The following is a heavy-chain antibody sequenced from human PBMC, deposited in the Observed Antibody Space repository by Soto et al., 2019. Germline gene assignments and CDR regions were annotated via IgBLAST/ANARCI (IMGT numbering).Heavy chain of an antibody. CDR2: IYWNDDK. CDR1: GFSLSTSGVG. D-gene: IGHD3-16*02. CDR3: AHSFLGLGDDYVWGSYPYGMDV. Sequence: SGPTLVNPTQTLTLTCTFSGFSLSTSGVGVGWIRQPPGKALEWLALIYWNDDKRYSPSLKSRLTITKDTSKNQVVLTMTNMDPVDTATYYCAHSFLGLGDDYVWGSYPYGMDVWGQGTTVTVSS. J-gene: IGHJ6*02. V-gene: IGHV2-5*01.